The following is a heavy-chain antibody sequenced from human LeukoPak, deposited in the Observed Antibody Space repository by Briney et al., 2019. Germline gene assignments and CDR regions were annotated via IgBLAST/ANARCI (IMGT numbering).Heavy chain of an antibody. CDR1: GGSISSYY. CDR3: ARLVSTTAYYFDY. V-gene: IGHV4-59*01. J-gene: IGHJ4*02. D-gene: IGHD4-17*01. CDR2: IYYSGST. Sequence: SETLSLTCTVSGGSISSYYWSWIRQPPGKGLEWIGYIYYSGSTNYNPSLKSRVTISVDTSKNQFSLKLSSVTAADTAVYYGARLVSTTAYYFDYWGQGTLVTVSS.